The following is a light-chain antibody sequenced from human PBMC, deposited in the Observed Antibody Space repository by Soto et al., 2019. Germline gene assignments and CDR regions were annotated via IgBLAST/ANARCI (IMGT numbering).Light chain of an antibody. CDR3: QQRSSWPLT. J-gene: IGKJ4*01. V-gene: IGKV3D-20*02. CDR2: GAS. Sequence: EIELTQSPGTLSLSPGESATLSCRVSQTTSPKYVAWYQQRRGLAPRLLVYGASKRAAGIPDRFRGSGSGSEFSLTISGLEPEDFAVYYCQQRSSWPLTFGGGTKVEIK. CDR1: QTTSPKY.